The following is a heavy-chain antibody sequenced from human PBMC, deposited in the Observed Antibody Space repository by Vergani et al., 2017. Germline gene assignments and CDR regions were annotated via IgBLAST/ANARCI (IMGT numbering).Heavy chain of an antibody. CDR3: ARAKRGRLAVGATDS. J-gene: IGHJ4*02. V-gene: IGHV7-4-1*01. D-gene: IGHD6-19*01. CDR1: GGTFSSYA. CDR2: INPTTGNP. Sequence: QVQLVQSGAEVKKPGSSVKVSCKASGGTFSSYAISWVRQAPGQGLEWMGGINPTTGNPTYARAFTGRFVFSLDTSISTAYLQICSLKAEDTAVYFCARAKRGRLAVGATDSWGQGTLLTVSS.